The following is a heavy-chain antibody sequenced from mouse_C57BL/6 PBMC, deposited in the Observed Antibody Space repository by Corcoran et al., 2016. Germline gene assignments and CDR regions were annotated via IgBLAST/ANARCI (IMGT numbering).Heavy chain of an antibody. Sequence: QVPLQQSGAELMKPGASVKLSCKATGYTFTGYWIEWVKQRPGHGLEWSGEILPGSGSTNYPEKFKGKATFTADTSSITAYMQLSRLTTEDSARYDCARRKNDRGVACWGEGTLGAVSA. CDR1: GYTFTGYW. CDR2: ILPGSGST. J-gene: IGHJ3*01. D-gene: IGHD2-12*01. CDR3: ARRKNDRGVAC. V-gene: IGHV1-9*01.